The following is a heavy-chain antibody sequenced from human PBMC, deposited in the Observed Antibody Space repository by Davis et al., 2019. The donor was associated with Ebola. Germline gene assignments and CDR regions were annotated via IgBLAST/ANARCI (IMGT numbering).Heavy chain of an antibody. Sequence: ESLKIPCAGSGLTFRSYWMSWVRQAPGTGLEWVANIKQDGSEKYYVDSVKGRFTISRDNAKNSLYLQMNSLRAADTAVYYCARDDSYYYDSSGYFDYWGQRTLVTVSS. J-gene: IGHJ4*02. CDR2: IKQDGSEK. CDR3: ARDDSYYYDSSGYFDY. CDR1: GLTFRSYW. V-gene: IGHV3-7*01. D-gene: IGHD3-22*01.